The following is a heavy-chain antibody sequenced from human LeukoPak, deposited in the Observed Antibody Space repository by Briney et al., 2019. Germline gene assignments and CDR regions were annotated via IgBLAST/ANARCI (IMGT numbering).Heavy chain of an antibody. CDR3: SREGRGSSWSH. D-gene: IGHD6-13*01. Sequence: XGXXXRLSXXXXGFTXXXXWMSXXRXXPGKXVEXVANIKQDGSEKNYVGSVKGRFTISRDNAKNSLYLQMNSLRAEDTAVYYCSREGRGSSWSHWGQGTLVTVSS. CDR2: IKQDGSEK. CDR1: GFTXXXXW. J-gene: IGHJ4*02. V-gene: IGHV3-7*01.